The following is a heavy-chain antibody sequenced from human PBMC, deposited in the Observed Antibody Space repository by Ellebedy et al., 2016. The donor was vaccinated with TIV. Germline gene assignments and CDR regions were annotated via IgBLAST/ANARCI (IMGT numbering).Heavy chain of an antibody. CDR2: INPSDGST. V-gene: IGHV1-46*04. CDR1: GYTFTTFY. CDR3: ARDQTAQRTSCFDS. J-gene: IGHJ4*02. D-gene: IGHD2-2*01. Sequence: ASVKVSCKASGYTFTTFYMHWVRQAPGQGLEWMGIINPSDGSTNYAQKLQGRVTMTRDTSTSTVYMELSSLRSEDTAVYYCARDQTAQRTSCFDSWGQGTLVTVSS.